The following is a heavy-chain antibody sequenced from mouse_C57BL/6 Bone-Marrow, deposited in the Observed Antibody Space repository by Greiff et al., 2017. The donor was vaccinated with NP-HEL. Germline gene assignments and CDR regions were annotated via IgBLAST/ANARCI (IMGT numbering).Heavy chain of an antibody. Sequence: QVQLQQSGPELVKPGASVKISCKASGYAFSSSWMNWVKQRPGTGLEWIGRIYPGDGDTNYNGKFKGKATLTADKSSSTAYMQLSSLTSEDSAVYFCAREVIYYALYYFDYWGQGTTLTVSS. J-gene: IGHJ2*01. CDR3: AREVIYYALYYFDY. V-gene: IGHV1-82*01. CDR1: GYAFSSSW. D-gene: IGHD2-1*01. CDR2: IYPGDGDT.